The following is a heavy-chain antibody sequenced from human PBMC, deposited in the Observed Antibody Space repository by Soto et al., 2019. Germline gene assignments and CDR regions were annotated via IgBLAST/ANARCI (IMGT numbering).Heavy chain of an antibody. CDR3: MRVEHANYGMDR. Sequence: QLVQSGAEVKKPGSSVKVSCKVSGGTFSSYTITWVRQAPGEGLEWMGRIIPMLDIRNYAQKFQGTVTITANNSTNTTYIGLTSLKYDDTSINYCMRVEHANYGMDRWCQGTTVTLSS. CDR2: IIPMLDIR. V-gene: IGHV1-69*02. CDR1: GGTFSSYT. J-gene: IGHJ6*02.